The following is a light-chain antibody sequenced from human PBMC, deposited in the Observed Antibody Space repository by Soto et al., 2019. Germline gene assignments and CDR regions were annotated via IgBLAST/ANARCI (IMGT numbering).Light chain of an antibody. V-gene: IGLV1-44*01. J-gene: IGLJ3*02. Sequence: QSVLTQPPSASGTPGQRVTISCSGSSSNIGRNTVNWYQQLPGTAPKLLIYGNNQRPSGVPDRFSGSKSGTSASLAFSGLQSEDEADYYCAAWDDSLNGPVFGGGTKVTVL. CDR1: SSNIGRNT. CDR2: GNN. CDR3: AAWDDSLNGPV.